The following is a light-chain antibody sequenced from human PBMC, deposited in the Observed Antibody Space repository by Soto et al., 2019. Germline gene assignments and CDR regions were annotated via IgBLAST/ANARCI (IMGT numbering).Light chain of an antibody. CDR2: GAS. Sequence: EIVLTQSPGTLSLSPGERATLSCRASQSVSSSYLAWYQQIPGQAPRLLIYGASSRATGIPDRFSGSGSGTDFTLTISRLEPEDFAVYSCQQYATSPPTFGGGTKVEIK. J-gene: IGKJ4*01. CDR3: QQYATSPPT. V-gene: IGKV3-20*01. CDR1: QSVSSSY.